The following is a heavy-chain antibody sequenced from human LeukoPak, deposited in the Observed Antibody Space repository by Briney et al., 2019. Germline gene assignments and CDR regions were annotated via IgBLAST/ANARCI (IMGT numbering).Heavy chain of an antibody. V-gene: IGHV4-4*07. D-gene: IGHD3-10*01. Sequence: SETLSLTCAVSGGSMSSYYWSRIRQFAGKGLEWIGRISTSGSTSYNPSLKSRDTMSVDTSKNQFSLILTSVTAADTAVYYCARGPSGYYGMDVRGQGTTVTVSS. CDR3: ARGPSGYYGMDV. J-gene: IGHJ6*02. CDR1: GGSMSSYY. CDR2: ISTSGST.